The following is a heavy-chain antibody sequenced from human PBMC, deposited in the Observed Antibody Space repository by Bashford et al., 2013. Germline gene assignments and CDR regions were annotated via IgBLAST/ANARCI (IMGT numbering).Heavy chain of an antibody. J-gene: IGHJ6*02. Sequence: SETLSLTCTVSGGSISSSSYYWGWIRQPPGKGLEWIGSIYYSGSTGSTSYSASLRSRVTISVDTSKNQFSLKLSSVTAADTAIYYCARVPIEGYYYGMDVWGQGTTVTVSS. V-gene: IGHV4-39*07. CDR1: GGSISSSSYY. D-gene: IGHD5-24*01. CDR2: IYYSGSTGST. CDR3: ARVPIEGYYYGMDV.